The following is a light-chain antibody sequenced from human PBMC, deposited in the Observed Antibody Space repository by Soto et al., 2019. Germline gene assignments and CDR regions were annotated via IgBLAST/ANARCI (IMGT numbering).Light chain of an antibody. J-gene: IGLJ1*01. CDR2: GDT. V-gene: IGLV1-44*01. Sequence: QSVLTQPPSASGTPGPRVTISCSGSDYNIGKTSVHWFQHLPGAAPKPLISGDTQRPSGVPDRFSGSKSGTSASLAISGLQSEVEADYYCAAWDHSLNGHVFGTGTKLTVL. CDR1: DYNIGKTS. CDR3: AAWDHSLNGHV.